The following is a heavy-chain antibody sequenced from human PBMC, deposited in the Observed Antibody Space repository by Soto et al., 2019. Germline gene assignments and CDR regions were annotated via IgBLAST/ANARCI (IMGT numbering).Heavy chain of an antibody. CDR1: GFSLSTSGVG. D-gene: IGHD2-21*01. CDR3: ARVSFIFALGAPYYYYYGMDV. CDR2: IFWDDDK. Sequence: SGPTLVNPTQTLTLTCTFSGFSLSTSGVGVGWIRQPPGKALESLSLIFWDDDKRYSPFLKSRLTITKDTSKNQVVLTMTNMDPVDTATYYCARVSFIFALGAPYYYYYGMDVWGQGTTVTVSS. J-gene: IGHJ6*02. V-gene: IGHV2-5*02.